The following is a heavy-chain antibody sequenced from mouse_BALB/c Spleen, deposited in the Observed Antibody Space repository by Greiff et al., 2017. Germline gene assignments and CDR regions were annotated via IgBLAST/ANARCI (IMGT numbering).Heavy chain of an antibody. V-gene: IGHV3-6*02. J-gene: IGHJ1*01. Sequence: VQLKESGPGLVKPSQSLSLTCSVTGYSITSGYYWNWIRQFPGNKLEWMGYISYDGSNNYNPSLKNRISITRDTSKNQFFLKLNSVTTEDTATYYCARRDTTTWYFDVWGAGTTVTVSS. D-gene: IGHD1-1*01. CDR2: ISYDGSN. CDR3: ARRDTTTWYFDV. CDR1: GYSITSGYY.